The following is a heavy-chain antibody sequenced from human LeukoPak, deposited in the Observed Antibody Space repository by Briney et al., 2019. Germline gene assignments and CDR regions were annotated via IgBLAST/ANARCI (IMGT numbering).Heavy chain of an antibody. Sequence: GGSLRLSCAASGFTFSSYWMHWVRQAPGKGLVWVSRINSDGSSTSYADSVKGRFTISRDNAKNTLYLQMNSLRAEDTAVYYCARSRGVNYYDSSGYFDYWGQGTLVTVSS. V-gene: IGHV3-74*01. D-gene: IGHD3-22*01. J-gene: IGHJ4*02. CDR2: INSDGSST. CDR1: GFTFSSYW. CDR3: ARSRGVNYYDSSGYFDY.